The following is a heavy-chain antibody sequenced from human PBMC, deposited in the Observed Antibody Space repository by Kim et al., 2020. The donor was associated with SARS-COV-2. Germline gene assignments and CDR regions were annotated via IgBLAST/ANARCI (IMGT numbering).Heavy chain of an antibody. J-gene: IGHJ4*02. V-gene: IGHV3-23*01. D-gene: IGHD5-12*01. Sequence: YADSGNGRFTISRENSKKTFYLEMTSLRAEDTAVYYCAKGDFGSSLYYFESWGQGALVTVSS. CDR3: AKGDFGSSLYYFES.